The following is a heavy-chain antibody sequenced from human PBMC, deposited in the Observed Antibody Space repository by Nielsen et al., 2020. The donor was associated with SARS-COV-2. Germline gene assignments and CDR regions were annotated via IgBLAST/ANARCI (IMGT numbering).Heavy chain of an antibody. CDR1: GFTFSSYA. V-gene: IGHV3-23*01. CDR2: ISGSGGST. J-gene: IGHJ4*02. Sequence: GGSLRLSCAASGFTFSSYAMSWVRQTPGKGLEWVSAISGSGGSTYYADSVKGRFTISRDNSKNTLYLQMNSLRAEDTAVYYCAKGYSSSWYYFDYWGQGTLVTVSS. CDR3: AKGYSSSWYYFDY. D-gene: IGHD6-13*01.